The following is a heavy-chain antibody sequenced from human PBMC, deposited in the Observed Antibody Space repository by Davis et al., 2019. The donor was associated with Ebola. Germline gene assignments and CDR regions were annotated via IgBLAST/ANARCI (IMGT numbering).Heavy chain of an antibody. CDR3: ARGEYYFDY. Sequence: GESLKISCAASGFTFSSYAMHWVRQAPGKGLEWVAVISYDGSNKYYADSVKGRFTISRDNSKNTLYLQMNSLRAEDTAVYYCARGEYYFDYWGQGTLVTVSS. CDR1: GFTFSSYA. J-gene: IGHJ4*02. CDR2: ISYDGSNK. V-gene: IGHV3-30-3*01.